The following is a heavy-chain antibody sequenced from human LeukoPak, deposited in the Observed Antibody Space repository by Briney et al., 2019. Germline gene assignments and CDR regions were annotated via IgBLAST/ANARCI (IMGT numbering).Heavy chain of an antibody. J-gene: IGHJ6*02. V-gene: IGHV4-59*01. CDR1: GGSISSYY. Sequence: SETLSLTCTASGGSISSYYWSWIRQPPGKGLEWIGYIYYSGSTNYNPSLKSRVTISVDTSKNQFSLKLSSVTAADTAVYYCARVGQDGMDVWGQGTTVTVSS. CDR3: ARVGQDGMDV. CDR2: IYYSGST.